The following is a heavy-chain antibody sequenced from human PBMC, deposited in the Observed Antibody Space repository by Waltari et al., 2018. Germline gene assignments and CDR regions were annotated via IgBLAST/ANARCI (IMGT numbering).Heavy chain of an antibody. CDR2: INHSGST. J-gene: IGHJ6*03. Sequence: QVQLQQWGAGLLKPSETLSLTCAVYGGSFSGYYWSWIRQPPGKGLEWIWEINHSGSTNYNPSLKRRVTISVDASKNQFSLKLSSVTAADTAVYYCARGIIAARYYYYYYMDVWGKGTTVTVSS. CDR1: GGSFSGYY. CDR3: ARGIIAARYYYYYYMDV. D-gene: IGHD6-6*01. V-gene: IGHV4-34*01.